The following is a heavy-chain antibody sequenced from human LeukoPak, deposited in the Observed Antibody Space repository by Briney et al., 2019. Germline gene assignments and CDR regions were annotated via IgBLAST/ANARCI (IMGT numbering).Heavy chain of an antibody. D-gene: IGHD3-10*01. CDR1: GFTFSSYD. CDR3: ARVRFGEQYFDY. V-gene: IGHV3-13*01. CDR2: IGTAGDT. J-gene: IGHJ4*02. Sequence: GGSLRLSCAASGFTFSSYDTHWVRHATGKGLEWVSAIGTAGDTYYPGSVKGRFTISRENAKNSLYLQMNSLRAGDTAVYYCARVRFGEQYFDYWGQGTLVTVSS.